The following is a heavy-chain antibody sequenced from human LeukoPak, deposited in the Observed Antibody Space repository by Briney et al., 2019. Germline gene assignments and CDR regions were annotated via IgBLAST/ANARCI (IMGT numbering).Heavy chain of an antibody. Sequence: ASVKVSCKASGYTFTSYGISWVRQALGQGLEWMGWINTNTGNPTYAQGFTGRFVFSLDTSVSTAYLQISSLKAEDTAVYYCARDHVKLGSSFHPFDAFDVWGQGTLVTVSS. V-gene: IGHV7-4-1*02. CDR1: GYTFTSYG. CDR2: INTNTGNP. CDR3: ARDHVKLGSSFHPFDAFDV. J-gene: IGHJ3*01. D-gene: IGHD2-2*01.